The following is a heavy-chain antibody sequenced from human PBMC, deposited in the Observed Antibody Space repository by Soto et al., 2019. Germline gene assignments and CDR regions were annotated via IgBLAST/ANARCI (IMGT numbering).Heavy chain of an antibody. Sequence: PGGSLRLSCAASGFTFSSYAMSWARQAPGKGLEWVSAISGSGGSTYYADSVKGRFTISRDNSKNTLYLQMNSLRAEDTAVYYCAKPLRDGYNYDAFDIWGQGTMVTVSS. D-gene: IGHD5-12*01. CDR2: ISGSGGST. CDR3: AKPLRDGYNYDAFDI. V-gene: IGHV3-23*01. J-gene: IGHJ3*02. CDR1: GFTFSSYA.